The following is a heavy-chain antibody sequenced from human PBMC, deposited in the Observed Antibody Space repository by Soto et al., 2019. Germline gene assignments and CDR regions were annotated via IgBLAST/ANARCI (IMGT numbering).Heavy chain of an antibody. CDR1: GGSISSSSYY. J-gene: IGHJ4*02. V-gene: IGHV4-39*01. CDR2: IYYSGST. D-gene: IGHD4-17*01. CDR3: ARHHPYGGNSPPGLDY. Sequence: QLQLQESGPGLVKPSETLSLTCTVSGGSISSSSYYWGWIRQPPGKGLEWIGSIYYSGSTYYNPSLKSRVTISVDTSKNQFSLKLSSVTAADTAVYYCARHHPYGGNSPPGLDYWGQGTLVTVSS.